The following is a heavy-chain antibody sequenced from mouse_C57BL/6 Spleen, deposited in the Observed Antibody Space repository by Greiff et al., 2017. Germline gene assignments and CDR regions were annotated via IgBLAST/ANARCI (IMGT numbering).Heavy chain of an antibody. J-gene: IGHJ2*01. CDR3: ARAREGDY. Sequence: QVQLQQPGAELVMPGASVKLSCKASGYTFPSTWMPGLNRRPGQGLEWIGEIDPSDSYTNYNQKFKGKSTLTVDKSSSTAYMQLSSLTSEDSAVYYCARAREGDYWGQGTTLTVSS. CDR1: GYTFPSTW. CDR2: IDPSDSYT. V-gene: IGHV1-69*01.